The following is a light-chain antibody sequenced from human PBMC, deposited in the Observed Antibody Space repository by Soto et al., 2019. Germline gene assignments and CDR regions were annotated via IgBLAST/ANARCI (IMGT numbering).Light chain of an antibody. Sequence: EMVLTQSPGTLSLSAGERATLSCRASQGVSSSYLAWYQQKPGQAPRLLIYAASSRATGIPDRSSGSGYGTDFTLTISRPEPEDFAGYYCQQYCSSPRWTFGQGTKVEIK. V-gene: IGKV3-20*01. J-gene: IGKJ1*01. CDR3: QQYCSSPRWT. CDR2: AAS. CDR1: QGVSSSY.